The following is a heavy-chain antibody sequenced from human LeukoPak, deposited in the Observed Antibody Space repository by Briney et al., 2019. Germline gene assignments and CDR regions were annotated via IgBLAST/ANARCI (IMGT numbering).Heavy chain of an antibody. Sequence: GASVKVSCKASGYTFTSYYMHWVRQAPGQWLEWMGIINPSGGSTSYAQKFQGRVTMTRDTSTSTVYMELSSLRSEDTAVYYCARGVVGAPGYYYYMDVWGKGTTVTVSS. CDR3: ARGVVGAPGYYYYMDV. J-gene: IGHJ6*03. CDR1: GYTFTSYY. D-gene: IGHD1-26*01. CDR2: INPSGGST. V-gene: IGHV1-46*01.